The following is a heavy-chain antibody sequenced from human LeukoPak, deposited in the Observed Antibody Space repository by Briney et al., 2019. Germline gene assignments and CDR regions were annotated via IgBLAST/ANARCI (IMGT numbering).Heavy chain of an antibody. CDR1: GGTFSSYA. CDR2: LIPLFGTA. Sequence: GSAVKVSCKASGGTFSSYAINWVRQAPVQGLEWMGGLIPLFGTAHYAQNFQGRVTITADESTSTAYVELSSLRSEDTAVYYCARTLVTTYYYDSSGYYYWGQGTLVTVSS. CDR3: ARTLVTTYYYDSSGYYY. J-gene: IGHJ4*02. D-gene: IGHD3-22*01. V-gene: IGHV1-69*01.